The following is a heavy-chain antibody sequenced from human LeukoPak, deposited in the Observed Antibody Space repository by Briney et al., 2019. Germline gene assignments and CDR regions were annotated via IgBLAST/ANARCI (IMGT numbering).Heavy chain of an antibody. CDR2: ISAYNGNT. D-gene: IGHD4-17*01. Sequence: ASVKVSCKASGYTFTSYGISWVRQAPGQGLEWMGRISAYNGNTNYAQKLQGRVTMTTDTSTSTAYMELRSLRSDDTAVYYCARDRENGSDYGDPSWFDPWGQGILVTVSS. CDR1: GYTFTSYG. J-gene: IGHJ5*02. CDR3: ARDRENGSDYGDPSWFDP. V-gene: IGHV1-18*01.